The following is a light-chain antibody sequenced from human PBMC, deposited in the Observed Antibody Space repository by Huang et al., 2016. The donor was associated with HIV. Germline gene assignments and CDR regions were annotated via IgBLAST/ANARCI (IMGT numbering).Light chain of an antibody. CDR3: QQYYTSPT. CDR2: STS. CDR1: QGISNS. J-gene: IGKJ1*01. V-gene: IGKV1-NL1*01. Sequence: DIQMTQSPSSLSAFVGDTVTITCRASQGISNSVAWYQQKPGKAPKLLLYSTSRLESGVPSRFRGGGSGTDYTLTINSLQPDDFATCYCQQYYTSPTFGQGSKVEIE.